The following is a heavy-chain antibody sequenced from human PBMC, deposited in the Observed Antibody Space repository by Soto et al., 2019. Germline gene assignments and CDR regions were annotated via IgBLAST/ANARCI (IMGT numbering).Heavy chain of an antibody. V-gene: IGHV3-23*01. CDR2: ISGSGDGT. CDR3: AKRVKSGSTSVGNAMDV. J-gene: IGHJ6*02. D-gene: IGHD1-26*01. CDR1: GFSFTNYA. Sequence: PGGSLRLSSAASGFSFTNYAVTWVRQAPGKGLEWVSAISGSGDGTYYADSVRGRFTISRDNSKSTVHLQMNSLRAEDTAVYFCAKRVKSGSTSVGNAMDVWGQGTTVTVSS.